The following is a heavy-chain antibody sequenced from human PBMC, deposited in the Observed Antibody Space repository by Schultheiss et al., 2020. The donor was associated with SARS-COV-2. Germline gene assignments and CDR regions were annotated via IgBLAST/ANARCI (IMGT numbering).Heavy chain of an antibody. CDR1: GGSFSGYY. V-gene: IGHV4-34*01. CDR2: INHSGST. Sequence: SETLSLTWAVYGGSFSGYYWSWIRQPPGRGLEWIGEINHSGSTNYNPSLKSRVTISVDTSKNQFSLKLSSVTAADTAVYYCARCGGDVGDALDIWGQGTMVTVSS. D-gene: IGHD2-21*01. CDR3: ARCGGDVGDALDI. J-gene: IGHJ3*02.